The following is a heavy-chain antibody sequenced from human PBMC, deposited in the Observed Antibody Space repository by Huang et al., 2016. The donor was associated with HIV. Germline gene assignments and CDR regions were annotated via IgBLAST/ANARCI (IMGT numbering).Heavy chain of an antibody. D-gene: IGHD6-13*01. V-gene: IGHV1-46*03. CDR3: AREGITPSGTEVSGFDF. J-gene: IGHJ5*01. Sequence: QVQLVQSGAEVKKPGASVTISCKASGFSILIYYIHWVRQAPGQGLEWMRRVNPSGGGADYAQKFKGRVTMTRDTSTRTLYMELSSLRSEDTAVYYCAREGITPSGTEVSGFDFWGQGTPVSVSS. CDR2: VNPSGGGA. CDR1: GFSILIYY.